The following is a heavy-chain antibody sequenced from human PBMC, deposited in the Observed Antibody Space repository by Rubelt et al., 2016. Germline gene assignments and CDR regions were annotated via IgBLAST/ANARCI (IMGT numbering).Heavy chain of an antibody. Sequence: QVQLVQSGAEVKKPGASVKVSCKASGYTFTSYGISWVRQAPGQGLEWMGWISAYNGNTNYAQKLQARFTMTTDTSTSPAYMELGSLRSDDTAVYYCARDRIRIAARQGWYFDLWGRGTLVTVSS. CDR3: ARDRIRIAARQGWYFDL. CDR2: ISAYNGNT. D-gene: IGHD6-6*01. J-gene: IGHJ2*01. CDR1: GYTFTSYG. V-gene: IGHV1-18*01.